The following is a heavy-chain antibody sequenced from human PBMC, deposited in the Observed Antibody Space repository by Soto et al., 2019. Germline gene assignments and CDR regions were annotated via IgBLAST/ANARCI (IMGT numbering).Heavy chain of an antibody. CDR2: TYFRFKWYT. J-gene: IGHJ5*02. V-gene: IGHV6-1*01. CDR1: GDNVSSDTAA. D-gene: IGHD6-19*01. Sequence: QVQLQQSGPGLVRSSQTLSLTCAISGDNVSSDTAAWNWFRQSPSRGLEWLCRTYFRFKWYTDYGASLNRRITIDADSSKNQFSLQLRSVTPEDTAVYFCARVYCQVAGTFDPWGQGTPVIVSS. CDR3: ARVYCQVAGTFDP.